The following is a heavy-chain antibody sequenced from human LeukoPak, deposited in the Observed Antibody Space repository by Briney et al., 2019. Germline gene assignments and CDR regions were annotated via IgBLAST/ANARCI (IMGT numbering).Heavy chain of an antibody. CDR1: GFTFNSYA. CDR3: ATEDIVP. Sequence: GGSLRLSCAASGFTFNSYAMTWVRQAPGKGLGWASAISASGSSTYYADSVKGRFTISRDNSKNTLYLQLDGLRVEDTAIYYCATEDIVPWGQGTMVAVSS. D-gene: IGHD5-12*01. J-gene: IGHJ3*01. V-gene: IGHV3-23*01. CDR2: ISASGSST.